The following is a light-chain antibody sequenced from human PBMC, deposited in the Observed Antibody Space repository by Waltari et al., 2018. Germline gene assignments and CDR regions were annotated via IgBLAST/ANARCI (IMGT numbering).Light chain of an antibody. CDR3: QSTDSGGEFVV. CDR1: ALPKLF. V-gene: IGLV3-25*03. Sequence: SYELTQPPSVSVSPGQTARITRAGDALPKLFTSWYQQKPGQAPILLMFRDIERPSVSPERFSGSTSGTVVTLSITGFQSEDEVDYYGQSTDSGGEFVVFGGGTKLTVL. J-gene: IGLJ2*01. CDR2: RDI.